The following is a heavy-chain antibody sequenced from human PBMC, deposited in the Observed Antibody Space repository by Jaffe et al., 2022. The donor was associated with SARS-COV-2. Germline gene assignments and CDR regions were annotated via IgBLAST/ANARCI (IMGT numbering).Heavy chain of an antibody. CDR1: GFTFSSYD. V-gene: IGHV3-13*05. D-gene: IGHD3-16*02. CDR3: ARGGYDYVWGSYRKYYYYGMDV. J-gene: IGHJ6*02. CDR2: IGTAGDP. Sequence: EVQLVESGGGLVQPGGSLRLSCAASGFTFSSYDMHWVRQATGKGLEWVSAIGTAGDPYYPGSVKGRFTISRENAKNSLYLQMNSLRAGDTAVYYCARGGYDYVWGSYRKYYYYGMDVWGQGTTVTVSS.